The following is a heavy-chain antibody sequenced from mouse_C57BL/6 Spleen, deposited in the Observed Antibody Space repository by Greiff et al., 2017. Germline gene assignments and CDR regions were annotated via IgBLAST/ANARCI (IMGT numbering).Heavy chain of an antibody. J-gene: IGHJ2*01. Sequence: VQLKESGPGLVKPSQSLSLTCSVTGYSITSGYYWNWIRQFPGNKLEWMGYISYDGSNNYNPSLKNRISIPRDTSKNQFFLKLNSVTTEDTATYYCARGGYDYEGYWGQGTTLTVSS. CDR2: ISYDGSN. D-gene: IGHD2-4*01. V-gene: IGHV3-6*01. CDR3: ARGGYDYEGY. CDR1: GYSITSGYY.